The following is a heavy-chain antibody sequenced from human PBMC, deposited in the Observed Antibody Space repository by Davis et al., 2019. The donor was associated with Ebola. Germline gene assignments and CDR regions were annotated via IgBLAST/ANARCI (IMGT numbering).Heavy chain of an antibody. CDR3: ASSAFLNLIAP. Sequence: SVKVSCKASGGTFSSYTINWVRQAPGQGLEWMGRIIPILGIANYAQKFQGRVTITADKSTSTAYMELSSLRSEDTAVYYCASSAFLNLIAPWGQGTLVTVSS. J-gene: IGHJ5*02. CDR2: IIPILGIA. V-gene: IGHV1-69*02. CDR1: GGTFSSYT. D-gene: IGHD2/OR15-2a*01.